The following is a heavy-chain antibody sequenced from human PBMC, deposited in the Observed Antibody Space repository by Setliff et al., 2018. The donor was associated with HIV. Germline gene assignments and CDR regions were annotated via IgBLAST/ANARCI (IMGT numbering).Heavy chain of an antibody. Sequence: PGESLKISCAASGFTFSSYAMSWVRQAPGKGLEWVSAISGSGGSTYYADSVKGRFTISRDNFENTLYLQMNSLSAEDTAVYYCAKGTSYGSGLFDYWGQGTLVTVSS. V-gene: IGHV3-23*01. CDR1: GFTFSSYA. D-gene: IGHD3-10*01. CDR2: ISGSGGST. J-gene: IGHJ4*02. CDR3: AKGTSYGSGLFDY.